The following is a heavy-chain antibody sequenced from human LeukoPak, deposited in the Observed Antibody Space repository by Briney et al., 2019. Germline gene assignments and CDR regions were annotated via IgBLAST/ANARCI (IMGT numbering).Heavy chain of an antibody. J-gene: IGHJ4*02. CDR2: VYPGGST. CDR3: ARERGSLAAAGTDY. Sequence: GGSLRLSCAASGFIVTTNYMSWVRQAPGTGLEWVSVVYPGGSTYYADSVKGRFTISRDNPKNTLYLQMNSLRAEDTAVYYCARERGSLAAAGTDYWGQGTLVTDSS. CDR1: GFIVTTNY. V-gene: IGHV3-66*01. D-gene: IGHD6-13*01.